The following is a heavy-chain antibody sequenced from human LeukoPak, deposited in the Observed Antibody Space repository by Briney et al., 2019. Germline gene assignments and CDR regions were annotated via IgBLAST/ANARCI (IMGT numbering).Heavy chain of an antibody. V-gene: IGHV3-7*01. CDR3: ARDLRYGGIPPDY. D-gene: IGHD2-15*01. J-gene: IGHJ4*02. Sequence: PGGSLRLSCAASGFTFSSYWMSWVRQAPGKGLEWVANIKQDGSEKYYVDSVKGRFTISRDNAKNSLYLQMNSLRVEDTAVYYCARDLRYGGIPPDYWGQGTLVTVSS. CDR1: GFTFSSYW. CDR2: IKQDGSEK.